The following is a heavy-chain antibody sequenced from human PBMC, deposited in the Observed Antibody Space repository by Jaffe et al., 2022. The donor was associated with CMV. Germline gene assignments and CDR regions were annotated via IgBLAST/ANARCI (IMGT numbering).Heavy chain of an antibody. CDR3: ITSGTNYYYYMDV. J-gene: IGHJ6*03. V-gene: IGHV3-21*01. D-gene: IGHD1-1*01. Sequence: EVQLVESGGGLVKPGGSLRLSCAASGFTFSSYSMNWVRQAPGKGLEWVSSISSSSSYIYYADSVKGRFTISRDNAKNSLYLQMNSLRAEDTAVYYCITSGTNYYYYMDVWGKGTTVTVSS. CDR2: ISSSSSYI. CDR1: GFTFSSYS.